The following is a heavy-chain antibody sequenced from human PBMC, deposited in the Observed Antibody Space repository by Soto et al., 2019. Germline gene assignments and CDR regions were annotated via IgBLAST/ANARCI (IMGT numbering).Heavy chain of an antibody. Sequence: EVQLLESGGGLVQPGESLRLSCAASGFTFDDYFMNWVRQAPGKGLEWVPGINKNGGTAQYAGSVRGWFTISRDKARHTLYLQINSLRAEDTALYDRENDLHWSGIAWWGQGTTVTVSS. CDR1: GFTFDDYF. D-gene: IGHD6-13*01. V-gene: IGHV3-23*05. CDR3: ENDLHWSGIAW. CDR2: INKNGGTA. J-gene: IGHJ6*02.